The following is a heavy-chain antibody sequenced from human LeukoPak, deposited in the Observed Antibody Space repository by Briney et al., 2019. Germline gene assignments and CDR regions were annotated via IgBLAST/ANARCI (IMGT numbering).Heavy chain of an antibody. Sequence: SETLSLTCAVYGGSFSGYYWSWIRQPPGKGLEWIGEINHSGSANYNPSLKSRVTISVDTSKNQFSLKLSSVTAADTAVYYCARGERRKNYYYYMDVWGKGTTVTISS. CDR2: INHSGSA. CDR3: ARGERRKNYYYYMDV. V-gene: IGHV4-34*01. J-gene: IGHJ6*03. CDR1: GGSFSGYY. D-gene: IGHD1-1*01.